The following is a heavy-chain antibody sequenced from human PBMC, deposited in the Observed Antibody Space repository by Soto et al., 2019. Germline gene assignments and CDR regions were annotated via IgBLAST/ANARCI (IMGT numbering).Heavy chain of an antibody. D-gene: IGHD4-17*01. CDR1: GGSISSYY. J-gene: IGHJ4*02. V-gene: IGHV4-59*01. CDR3: ARETDYGGMDY. Sequence: SETLSLTCTVSGGSISSYYWSWIRQPPGKGLEWIGYIYYSGSTNYNPSLQSRVTISVDTSMNQFPLRLSSVTAADTAVYYCARETDYGGMDYWGQGTLVTVSS. CDR2: IYYSGST.